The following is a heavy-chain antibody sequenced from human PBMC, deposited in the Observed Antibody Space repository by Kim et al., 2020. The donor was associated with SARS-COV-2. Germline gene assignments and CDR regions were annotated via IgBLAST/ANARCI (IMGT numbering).Heavy chain of an antibody. Sequence: ASVKVSCKASGYTFTGYYMHWVRQAPGQGLEWMGRINPNSGGTNYAQKFQGRVTMTRDTSISTAYMELSRLRSDDTAVYYCARTVVVVAATGANWFDPWGQGTLVTVSS. J-gene: IGHJ5*02. CDR2: INPNSGGT. CDR1: GYTFTGYY. V-gene: IGHV1-2*06. D-gene: IGHD2-15*01. CDR3: ARTVVVVAATGANWFDP.